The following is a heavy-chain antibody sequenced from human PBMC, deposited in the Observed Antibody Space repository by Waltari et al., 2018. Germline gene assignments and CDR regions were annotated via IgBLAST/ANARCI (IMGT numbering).Heavy chain of an antibody. J-gene: IGHJ4*02. V-gene: IGHV3-7*01. CDR3: VRDHWGPDY. D-gene: IGHD7-27*01. CDR1: GFAFTDYW. CDR2: IHKDGSEK. Sequence: EVHLVASGGGLVQPGGPLRLSCAASGFAFTDYWRSWVRQAPGKGPEWVANIHKDGSEKNYVDYVKGRFTISRDNAKDSVYLQMNSLRADDTAMYYCVRDHWGPDYWGQGTLVTVSS.